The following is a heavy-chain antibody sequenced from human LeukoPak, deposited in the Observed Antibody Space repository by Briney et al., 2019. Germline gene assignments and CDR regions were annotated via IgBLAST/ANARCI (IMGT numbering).Heavy chain of an antibody. CDR1: GFTFDSYA. V-gene: IGHV3-23*01. D-gene: IGHD3-10*01. CDR2: ISYSGAST. CDR3: AKGLPKYGSGQAPSDY. Sequence: PGGSLRLSCAASGFTFDSYAMSWVRQAPGKGLEWVSSISYSGASTYYADSVKGRFTISRDNSKNTLNLQMTSLTAEDTAVYYCAKGLPKYGSGQAPSDYWGQGTLVTVSS. J-gene: IGHJ4*02.